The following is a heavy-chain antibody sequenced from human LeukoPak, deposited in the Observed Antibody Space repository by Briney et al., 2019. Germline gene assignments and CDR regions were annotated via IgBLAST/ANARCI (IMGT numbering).Heavy chain of an antibody. CDR2: IGSSGSAGGNI. V-gene: IGHV3-48*02. Sequence: GGSLRLSCAASGFSFSGFGMNWVRQAPGKGLEGISYIGSSGSAGGNIYYAVSVKGRFTVSRDNAKDSLFLQMNSLQDADTAVYYCARAPTPYFTYYMGVWGKGTTVTVSS. CDR3: ARAPTPYFTYYMGV. CDR1: GFSFSGFG. J-gene: IGHJ6*03. D-gene: IGHD2-21*01.